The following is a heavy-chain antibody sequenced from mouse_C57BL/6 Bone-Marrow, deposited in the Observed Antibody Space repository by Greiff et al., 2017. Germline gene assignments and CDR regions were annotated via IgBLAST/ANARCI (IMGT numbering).Heavy chain of an antibody. Sequence: VQLQQSGAELVGPGSSVKMSCKTSGYTFTSYGITWVKQRPGQGLEWIGYIYIGNGYTEYNEKFTGKATLTSDTSSSTAYMQLSSLTSEDSAIYFCARDYYGSYWYFDVWGTGTTVTVSS. D-gene: IGHD1-1*01. CDR3: ARDYYGSYWYFDV. CDR1: GYTFTSYG. V-gene: IGHV1-58*01. J-gene: IGHJ1*03. CDR2: IYIGNGYT.